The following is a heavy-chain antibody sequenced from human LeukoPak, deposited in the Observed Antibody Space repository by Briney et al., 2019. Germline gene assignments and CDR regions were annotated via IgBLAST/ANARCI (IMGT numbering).Heavy chain of an antibody. V-gene: IGHV3-53*01. CDR1: GFTVSSNY. D-gene: IGHD2-15*01. Sequence: PGGSLRLSCAASGFTVSSNYMSWVRQAPGRGLEWVSVIYSGGSTYYADSVKGRFTISRDNSKNTLYLQMNSLRAEDTAVYYCAREGSPYYYYMDVWGKETTVTVFS. J-gene: IGHJ6*03. CDR3: AREGSPYYYYMDV. CDR2: IYSGGST.